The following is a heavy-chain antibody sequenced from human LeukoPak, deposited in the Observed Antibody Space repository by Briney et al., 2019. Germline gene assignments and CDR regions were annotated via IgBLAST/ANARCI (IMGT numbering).Heavy chain of an antibody. V-gene: IGHV3-23*01. D-gene: IGHD6-13*01. CDR3: AKRRQLVRFGYFDC. CDR1: GFTFSSYA. CDR2: ISGSGGST. Sequence: PGGSLRLSCAASGFTFSSYAMSWVRQAPGKGLEWVSAISGSGGSTYYADSVKGRFTISRDNSKNTLYLQMNSVRAEDTAVYYCAKRRQLVRFGYFDCWGQGTLVTVSS. J-gene: IGHJ4*02.